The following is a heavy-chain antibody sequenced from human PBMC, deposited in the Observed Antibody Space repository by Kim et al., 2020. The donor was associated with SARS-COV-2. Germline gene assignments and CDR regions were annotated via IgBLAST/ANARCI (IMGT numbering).Heavy chain of an antibody. J-gene: IGHJ4*02. CDR1: GYSLTTYG. Sequence: GGSLRLSCAAFGYSLTTYGTHWIRQTPGKGLEWVAVMWNHGNTQWYADSVKGRFTVSRDISKNTLYLQMNRVRVEDTAVYYCARDAVTSLDYWGRGTLVAGSS. CDR2: MWNHGNTQ. D-gene: IGHD5-18*01. V-gene: IGHV3-33*01. CDR3: ARDAVTSLDY.